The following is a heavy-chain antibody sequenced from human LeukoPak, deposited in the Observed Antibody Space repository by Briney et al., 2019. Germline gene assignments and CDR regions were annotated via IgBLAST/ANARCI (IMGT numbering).Heavy chain of an antibody. V-gene: IGHV4-34*01. D-gene: IGHD6-13*01. CDR2: INHSGST. CDR1: GGSFSGYY. CDR3: ARGHQRAGVFDY. J-gene: IGHJ4*02. Sequence: KPSETLSLTCAVYGGSFSGYYWSWIRQPPGKGLEWIGEINHSGSTNYNPSLKSRVTISVDTSKNQFSLKLSSVTAADTAVYYCARGHQRAGVFDYWGQGTLVTVSS.